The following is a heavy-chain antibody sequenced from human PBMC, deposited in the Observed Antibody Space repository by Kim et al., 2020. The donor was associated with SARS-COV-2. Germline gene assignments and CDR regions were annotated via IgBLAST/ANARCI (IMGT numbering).Heavy chain of an antibody. V-gene: IGHV5-51*01. D-gene: IGHD2-2*01. CDR2: IYPGDSDT. Sequence: GESLKISCKGSGYSFTSYWIGWVRQMPGKGLEWMGIIYPGDSDTRYSPSFQGQVTISADKSISTAYLQWSSLKASDSAMYYCARRSPNSSKYYYYMDVWGKGTTVTVSS. CDR3: ARRSPNSSKYYYYMDV. CDR1: GYSFTSYW. J-gene: IGHJ6*03.